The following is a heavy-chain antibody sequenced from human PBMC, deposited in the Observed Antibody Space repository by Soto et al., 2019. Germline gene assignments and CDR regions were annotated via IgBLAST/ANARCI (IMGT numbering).Heavy chain of an antibody. CDR2: MDPKSGNT. CDR1: GSTFTNYD. D-gene: IGHD2-15*01. Sequence: QVQLVQSGAEVKKPGASVKVSCKASGSTFTNYDINWVRQAPGQGLEWMGWMDPKSGNTYYAQKLQGRVTITRNTSISTAYLEVSSLSSEDTAVYFCARGRGWRDYWGQGTLVTVSS. V-gene: IGHV1-8*01. CDR3: ARGRGWRDY. J-gene: IGHJ4*02.